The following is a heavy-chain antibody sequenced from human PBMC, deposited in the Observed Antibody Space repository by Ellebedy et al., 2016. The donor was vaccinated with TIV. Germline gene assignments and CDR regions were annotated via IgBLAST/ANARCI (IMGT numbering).Heavy chain of an antibody. CDR3: AKSPADDLYYYYYYMDV. CDR2: ISWNSGSI. Sequence: SLKISXAASGFTFSSYAMSWVRQAPGKGLEWVSGISWNSGSIGYADSVKGRFTISRDNAKNSLYLQMNSLRAEDTALYYCAKSPADDLYYYYYYMDVWGKGTTVTVSS. J-gene: IGHJ6*03. V-gene: IGHV3-9*01. CDR1: GFTFSSYA. D-gene: IGHD1-1*01.